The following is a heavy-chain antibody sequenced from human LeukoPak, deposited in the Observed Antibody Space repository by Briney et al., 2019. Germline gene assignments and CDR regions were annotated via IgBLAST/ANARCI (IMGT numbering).Heavy chain of an antibody. J-gene: IGHJ4*02. CDR2: IYSSGNT. V-gene: IGHV4-4*07. D-gene: IGHD4-23*01. CDR3: AREASVETHSGYYYDY. Sequence: SETLSLTCTVSGDSISGYYWGWIRQPAGKGLEWIGRIYSSGNTDFNPSLKSRVTMSVDTSKSQFSLTLNSVTAADTAVYFCAREASVETHSGYYYDYWGPGALVTVSS. CDR1: GDSISGYY.